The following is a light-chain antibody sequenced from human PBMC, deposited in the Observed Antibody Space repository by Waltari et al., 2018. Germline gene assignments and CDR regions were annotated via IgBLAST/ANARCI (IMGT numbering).Light chain of an antibody. CDR1: SLRNYY. J-gene: IGLJ3*02. V-gene: IGLV3-19*01. CDR3: NSRDSSGNLVV. CDR2: DKN. Sequence: SSELTQDPAVSVALGQTVRITCQGDSLRNYYATWYQQKPGQAPILVIYDKNNRLSGIPDRFPGSTSGNTASLTITGARAEDEADYYCNSRDSSGNLVVFGGGTKLTVL.